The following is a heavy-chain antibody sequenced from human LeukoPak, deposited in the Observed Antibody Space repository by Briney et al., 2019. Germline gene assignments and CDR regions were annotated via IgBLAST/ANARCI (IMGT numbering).Heavy chain of an antibody. J-gene: IGHJ4*02. CDR2: IYYSGST. CDR3: ARAPSGSYGLDY. Sequence: SETLSLTCTVSGGSISSGGYYWSWIRQHPGKGLEWIGYIYYSGSTYYNPSLKSRVTMSVDTSKNQFSLKLSSVTAADTAVYYCARAPSGSYGLDYWGQGTLVTVSS. D-gene: IGHD1-26*01. V-gene: IGHV4-31*03. CDR1: GGSISSGGYY.